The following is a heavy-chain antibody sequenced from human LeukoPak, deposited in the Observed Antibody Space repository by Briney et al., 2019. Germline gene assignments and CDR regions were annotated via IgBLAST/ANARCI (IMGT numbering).Heavy chain of an antibody. V-gene: IGHV1-18*01. J-gene: IGHJ5*02. CDR3: ARDRLPHPFGDWFDP. CDR1: GYTFTSYG. CDR2: ISAYNGNT. D-gene: IGHD3-10*01. Sequence: EASVKVSCKASGYTFTSYGISWVRQAPGQGLEWMGWISAYNGNTNYAQKLQGRVTMTRDTSISTAYMELSRLRSDDTAVYYCARDRLPHPFGDWFDPWGQGTLVTVSS.